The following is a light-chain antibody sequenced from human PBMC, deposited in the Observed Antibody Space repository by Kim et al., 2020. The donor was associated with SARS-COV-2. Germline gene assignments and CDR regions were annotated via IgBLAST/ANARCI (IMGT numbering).Light chain of an antibody. CDR1: QDISNY. CDR2: DAS. V-gene: IGKV1-33*01. CDR3: QQYDNFPWT. J-gene: IGKJ1*01. Sequence: DIQMTQSPSSLSASVGDRVTITCRASQDISNYLNWYQQKPGRAPKLLIYDASNLETGVPSRFSGSGSGTDFTFTISSLQPEDIATYYCQQYDNFPWTFGRGTKVDIK.